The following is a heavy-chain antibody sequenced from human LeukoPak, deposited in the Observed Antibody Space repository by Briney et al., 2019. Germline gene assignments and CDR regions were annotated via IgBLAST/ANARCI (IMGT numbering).Heavy chain of an antibody. J-gene: IGHJ4*02. Sequence: SETLSLTCTVAGGSVNDRSYYWSWIRQPPGKGLEWIGEINHSGSTNYNPSLKSRVTISVDTSKNQFSLKLSSVTAADTAVYYCARERMITFGGVIVPFDYWGQGTLVTVSS. V-gene: IGHV4-39*07. D-gene: IGHD3-16*02. CDR1: GGSVNDRSYY. CDR2: INHSGST. CDR3: ARERMITFGGVIVPFDY.